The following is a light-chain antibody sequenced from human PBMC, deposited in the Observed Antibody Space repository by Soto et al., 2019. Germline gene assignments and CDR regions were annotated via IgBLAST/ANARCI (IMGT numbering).Light chain of an antibody. J-gene: IGLJ1*01. V-gene: IGLV2-14*01. CDR1: SSDVGGYNY. CDR3: SSYTSSSTLEV. CDR2: DAS. Sequence: QSVLTQPASVSGSPGQSITISCTGTSSDVGGYNYVSWYQQHPGKAPKLMIYDASNRPSGVSNRFSGSKSGNTASLTISGLQAEDEADYYCSSYTSSSTLEVFGTVTKVTVL.